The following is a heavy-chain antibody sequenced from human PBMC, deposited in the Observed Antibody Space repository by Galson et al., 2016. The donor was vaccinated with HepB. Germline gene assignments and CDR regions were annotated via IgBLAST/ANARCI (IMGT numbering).Heavy chain of an antibody. CDR3: AKGRSRCRYGNCYSLSDALDV. V-gene: IGHV3-23*01. D-gene: IGHD2-15*01. CDR1: GISFNEFA. CDR2: LNGGGAST. Sequence: SLRLSCAVSGISFNEFAMSWVRQAPGKGLEWVSGLNGGGASTFYADSVRGRFTVSRDNSKNTVFLQMNSLRLEDTALCYCAKGRSRCRYGNCYSLSDALDVWGRGTLVTVSS. J-gene: IGHJ3*01.